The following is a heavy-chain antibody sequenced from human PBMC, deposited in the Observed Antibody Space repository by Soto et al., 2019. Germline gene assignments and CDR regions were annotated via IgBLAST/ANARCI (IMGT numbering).Heavy chain of an antibody. D-gene: IGHD2-2*01. J-gene: IGHJ5*02. CDR2: ISYDGSNK. CDR3: AKDLVVVPAANWFDP. Sequence: GSLRLSCAASGFTFSSYGMHWVRQAPGKGLEWVAVISYDGSNKYYADSVKGRFTISRDNSKNTLYLQMNSLRAEDTAVYYCAKDLVVVPAANWFDPWGQGTLVTVSS. CDR1: GFTFSSYG. V-gene: IGHV3-30*18.